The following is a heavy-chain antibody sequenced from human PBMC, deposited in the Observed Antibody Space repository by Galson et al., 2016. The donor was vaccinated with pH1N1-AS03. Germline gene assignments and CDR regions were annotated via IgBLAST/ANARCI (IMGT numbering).Heavy chain of an antibody. Sequence: SVKVSCEASGYTVSNFWMSWVRQAPGQGLEWMGWISSQNDNTQDAQRLEGRVTMTTDTSTSTAYMMMWRLTYDDTAVYYCARAAAFDPWGQGTLVIVSS. CDR2: ISSQNDNT. J-gene: IGHJ5*02. CDR1: GYTVSNFW. CDR3: ARAAAFDP. V-gene: IGHV1-18*04.